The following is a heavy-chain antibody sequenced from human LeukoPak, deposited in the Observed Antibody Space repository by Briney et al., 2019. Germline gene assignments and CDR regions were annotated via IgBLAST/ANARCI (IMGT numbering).Heavy chain of an antibody. CDR1: GYSSTSYW. CDR3: ARRAGDYYDSSGYDY. D-gene: IGHD3-22*01. CDR2: IYPGDSDT. V-gene: IGHV5-51*01. J-gene: IGHJ4*02. Sequence: GESLKISCKGSGYSSTSYWIGWVRQMPGKGLEWMGIIYPGDSDTRYSPSFQGQVTISADKSISTAYLQWSSLKASDTAMYYCARRAGDYYDSSGYDYWGQGTLVTVSS.